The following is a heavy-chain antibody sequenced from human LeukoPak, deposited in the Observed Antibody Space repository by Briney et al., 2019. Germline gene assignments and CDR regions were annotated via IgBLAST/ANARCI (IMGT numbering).Heavy chain of an antibody. D-gene: IGHD2-15*01. CDR3: AKRGAKRGYCSGGSCYSPMDV. J-gene: IGHJ6*03. Sequence: GGSLRLSCAASGFTFSSYSMNWVRQAPGKGLEWVSYISSSSTTIYYADSVKGRFTISRDNAKNSLYLQMNSLRAEDTAVYYCAKRGAKRGYCSGGSCYSPMDVWGKGTTVTISS. CDR1: GFTFSSYS. CDR2: ISSSSTTI. V-gene: IGHV3-48*01.